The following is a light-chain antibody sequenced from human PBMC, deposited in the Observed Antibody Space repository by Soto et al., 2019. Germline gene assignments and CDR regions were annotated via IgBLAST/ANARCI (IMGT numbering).Light chain of an antibody. CDR2: EVT. CDR3: SSYTSSGSLVV. CDR1: TSDVGGYNY. J-gene: IGLJ1*01. V-gene: IGLV2-14*01. Sequence: QSVLTQPASVSGSPGQSITISCTGTTSDVGGYNYVSWYQQHPGKAPKVMIFEVTNRPSGVSNRFSGSKSGNTASLTISGLQAEDEDDYYCSSYTSSGSLVVFGTGTKVTVL.